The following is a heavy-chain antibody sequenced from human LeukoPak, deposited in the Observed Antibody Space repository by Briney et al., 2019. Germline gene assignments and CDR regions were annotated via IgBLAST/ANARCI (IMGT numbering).Heavy chain of an antibody. V-gene: IGHV3-48*03. CDR2: ISSSGSTK. CDR3: AELGITMIGGV. D-gene: IGHD3-10*02. CDR1: GFTFSSYE. Sequence: QSGGSLRLSCAASGFTFSSYEMNWVRQAPGKGLEWVSYISSSGSTKYYADSVKSRFTISRDNAKNSLYLQMNSLRAEDTAVYYCAELGITMIGGVWGKGTTVTISS. J-gene: IGHJ6*04.